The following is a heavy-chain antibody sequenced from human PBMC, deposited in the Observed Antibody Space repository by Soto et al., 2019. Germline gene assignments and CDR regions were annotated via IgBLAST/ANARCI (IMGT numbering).Heavy chain of an antibody. CDR2: VHSDGSST. V-gene: IGHV3-74*01. CDR1: GFTFSYYW. Sequence: EVQLLESEGGLVQPGGSLRLSCAASGFTFSYYWMHCVRQAPGQGLVWVSRVHSDGSSTTYEDTVTGRFTISRDNAKNTLYLQMNSLRAEDTAVYYCARGDRGAFALWGQGTMVTVSS. D-gene: IGHD2-21*02. J-gene: IGHJ3*01. CDR3: ARGDRGAFAL.